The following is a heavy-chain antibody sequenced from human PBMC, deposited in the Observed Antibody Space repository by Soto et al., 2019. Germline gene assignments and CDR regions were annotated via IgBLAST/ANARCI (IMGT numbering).Heavy chain of an antibody. CDR1: GFTFNMYW. J-gene: IGHJ4*02. V-gene: IGHV3-7*02. CDR2: IRHDGSDK. CDR3: ANLPLPTTVTPRDY. D-gene: IGHD4-4*01. Sequence: PGGSLRLSCAASGFTFNMYWMSWVRQAPGRGLEWVANIRHDGSDKNYVDSVKGRFTISRDNAKNSLYLQMNSLRAEDTAEDYCANLPLPTTVTPRDYWGKGTLVTVSS.